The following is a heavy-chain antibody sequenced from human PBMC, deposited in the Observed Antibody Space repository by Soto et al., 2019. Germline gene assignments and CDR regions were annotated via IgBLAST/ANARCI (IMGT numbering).Heavy chain of an antibody. CDR1: GATFSSYA. CDR3: ARDREDYDILPGETNYYRCIDF. V-gene: IGHV1-69*13. D-gene: IGHD3-9*01. Sequence: SVKVSCKASGATFSSYAISWVRQAPGQGLGWMGGIIPIFGTANYAQKFQGRVTITADESTSTAYMELSSLRSEDTAVYYCARDREDYDILPGETNYYRCIDFCGKGTTRTVST. CDR2: IIPIFGTA. J-gene: IGHJ6*04.